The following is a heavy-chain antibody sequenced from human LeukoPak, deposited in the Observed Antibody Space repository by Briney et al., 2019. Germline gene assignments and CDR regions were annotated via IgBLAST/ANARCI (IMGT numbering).Heavy chain of an antibody. V-gene: IGHV1-69*05. CDR2: IIPIFGTA. J-gene: IGHJ4*02. Sequence: SVKVSCKASGYTFTSYDISWVRQAPGQGLEWMGGIIPIFGTANYAQKFQGRVTITTDESTSTAYMELSSLRSEDTAVYYCARSDTAMAYLDYWGQGTLVTVSS. D-gene: IGHD5-18*01. CDR3: ARSDTAMAYLDY. CDR1: GYTFTSYD.